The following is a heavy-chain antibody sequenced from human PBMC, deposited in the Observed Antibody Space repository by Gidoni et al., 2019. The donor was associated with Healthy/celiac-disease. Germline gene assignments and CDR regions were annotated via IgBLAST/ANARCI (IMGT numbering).Heavy chain of an antibody. D-gene: IGHD3-22*01. CDR1: GYTFTGYY. J-gene: IGHJ1*01. CDR2: INPNSGGT. Sequence: QVQLVQSGAEVKQPGASVKVSCKASGYTFTGYYMHWVRQAPGQGLEWMGWINPNSGGTNYAQKFQGRVTMTRDTSISTAYMELSRLRSDDTAVYYCARIQDSYYYDSSGYYFGEYFQHWGQGTLVTVSS. CDR3: ARIQDSYYYDSSGYYFGEYFQH. V-gene: IGHV1-2*02.